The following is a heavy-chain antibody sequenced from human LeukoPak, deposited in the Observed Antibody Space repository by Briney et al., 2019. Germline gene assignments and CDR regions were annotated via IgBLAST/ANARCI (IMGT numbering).Heavy chain of an antibody. CDR3: ARGTMTTVTYYFDY. J-gene: IGHJ4*02. CDR1: GGSFSGYY. V-gene: IGHV4-34*01. Sequence: PSETLSLTCAVYGGSFSGYYWSWIRQPPGKGLEWIGEINHSGSTNYNPSLKSRVTISVDTSKNQFSLKLSSVTAADTAVYYCARGTMTTVTYYFDYWGQGTLVSVCS. CDR2: INHSGST. D-gene: IGHD4-17*01.